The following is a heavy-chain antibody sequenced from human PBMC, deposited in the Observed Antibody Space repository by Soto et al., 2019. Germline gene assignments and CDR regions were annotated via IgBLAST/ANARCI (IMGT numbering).Heavy chain of an antibody. V-gene: IGHV3-30-3*01. Sequence: QVQLVESGGGVVQPGRSLRLSCAASGFTFSSYAMHWVRQAPGKGLEWVAVISYDGSNKYYADSVKGRFTISRDNSKNTLYLQMNSLRAEDTAVYYCARDEWLRSGNSGGLFDPWGQGTLVTVSS. J-gene: IGHJ5*02. CDR3: ARDEWLRSGNSGGLFDP. CDR2: ISYDGSNK. D-gene: IGHD3-3*01. CDR1: GFTFSSYA.